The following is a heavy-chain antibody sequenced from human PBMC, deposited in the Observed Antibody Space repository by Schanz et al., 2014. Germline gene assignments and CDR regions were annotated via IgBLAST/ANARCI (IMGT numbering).Heavy chain of an antibody. J-gene: IGHJ4*02. CDR3: AKDISDTSGKDDY. V-gene: IGHV3-23*01. D-gene: IGHD3-22*01. CDR2: LSEGGGGT. CDR1: GLIFSNYV. Sequence: EVQLLESGGGLVQPGGSLKLSCAASGLIFSNYVMSWVRQAPGKGLEWVSALSEGGGGTHYADSVKGRFTISRDNSKNTLFLQMNSLRVEDSAIYYCAKDISDTSGKDDYWGQGTLVTVSS.